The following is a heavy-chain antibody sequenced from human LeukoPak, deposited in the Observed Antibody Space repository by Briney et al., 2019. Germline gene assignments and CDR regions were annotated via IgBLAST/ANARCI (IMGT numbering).Heavy chain of an antibody. CDR2: INYNGIS. D-gene: IGHD1-26*01. CDR1: GGSISTYD. J-gene: IGHJ4*02. V-gene: IGHV4-59*08. Sequence: SETLSLTCTVSGGSISTYDWSWVRRPPGKGLEWIGCINYNGISNYNPSLKSRVTISVDTSKNQFSLNLSSVSAADTAVYYCARGGNYYAHWGQGTLVTVSS. CDR3: ARGGNYYAH.